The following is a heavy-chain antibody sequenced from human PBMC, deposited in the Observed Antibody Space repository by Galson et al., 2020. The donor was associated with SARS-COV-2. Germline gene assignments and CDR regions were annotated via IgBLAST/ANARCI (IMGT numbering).Heavy chain of an antibody. CDR2: INPNSGGT. D-gene: IGHD3-22*01. Sequence: ASVKVSCKASGYTFTGYYMHWVRQAPGQGLEWMGWINPNSGGTNYAQKFQGRVTMTRDTSISTAYMELSRLRSDDTAVYYCAREGMIVVATDAFDIWGQGTMFTVSS. CDR3: AREGMIVVATDAFDI. CDR1: GYTFTGYY. V-gene: IGHV1-2*02. J-gene: IGHJ3*02.